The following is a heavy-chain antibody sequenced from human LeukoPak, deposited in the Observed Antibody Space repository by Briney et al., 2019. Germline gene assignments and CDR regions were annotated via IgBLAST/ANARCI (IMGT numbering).Heavy chain of an antibody. V-gene: IGHV3-23*01. D-gene: IGHD3-22*01. Sequence: GGSLRLSCAASGFTFSKYAMTWVRQTPGKVLEWVSGIRGSGDSTYYAASVRDRFTISRDNSKNTLFLQMNSLRAEDTAVYYCAKVPYSGYYDSGGYYYYFDYWGQGTLVTVSS. CDR1: GFTFSKYA. CDR3: AKVPYSGYYDSGGYYYYFDY. J-gene: IGHJ4*02. CDR2: IRGSGDST.